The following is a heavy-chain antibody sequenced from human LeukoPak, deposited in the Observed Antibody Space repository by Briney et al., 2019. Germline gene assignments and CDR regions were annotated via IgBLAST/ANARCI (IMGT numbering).Heavy chain of an antibody. CDR3: ASLEGIAAAIDY. V-gene: IGHV3-30*04. CDR1: GFTFSSYA. J-gene: IGHJ4*02. D-gene: IGHD6-13*01. CDR2: ISYDGSNK. Sequence: PGGSLRLSCAASGFTFSSYAMHWVRRAPGKGLEWVAVISYDGSNKYYADSVKGRFTISRDNSKNTLYLQMNSLRAEDTAVYYCASLEGIAAAIDYWGQGTLVTVSS.